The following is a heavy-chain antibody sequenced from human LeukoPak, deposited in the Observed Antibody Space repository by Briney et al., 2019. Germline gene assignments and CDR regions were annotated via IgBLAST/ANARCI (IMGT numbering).Heavy chain of an antibody. CDR2: INHSGST. CDR1: GGSFSGYY. CDR3: ARVFRWSQPAYYYYYYMDV. Sequence: SETLSLTCAVYGGSFSGYYWSWIRQPPGKGLEWIGEINHSGSTNYNPSLKSRVTISVDTSENQFSLKLSSVTAADTAVYYCARVFRWSQPAYYYYYYMDVWGNGTTVTVSS. J-gene: IGHJ6*03. D-gene: IGHD2-15*01. V-gene: IGHV4-34*01.